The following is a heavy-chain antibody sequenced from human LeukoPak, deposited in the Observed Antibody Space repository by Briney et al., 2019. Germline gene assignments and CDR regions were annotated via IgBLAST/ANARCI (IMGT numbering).Heavy chain of an antibody. CDR1: GHSFTNHW. J-gene: IGHJ5*02. Sequence: GESLKISCKASGHSFTNHWIGWVRQMPGIGLEWVGIINFGDSETLYSPSFQGQVTISLDKSISTTYLQWRSLKASDTATYYCATRPYAGSPNWYAPWGQGTLVTVSS. D-gene: IGHD1-26*01. CDR2: INFGDSET. CDR3: ATRPYAGSPNWYAP. V-gene: IGHV5-51*01.